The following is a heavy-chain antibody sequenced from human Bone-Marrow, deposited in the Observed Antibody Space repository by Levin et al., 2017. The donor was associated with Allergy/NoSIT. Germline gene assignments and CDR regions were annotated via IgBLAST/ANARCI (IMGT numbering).Heavy chain of an antibody. CDR1: GFTVGNNY. CDR2: IYSGGGT. V-gene: IGHV3-66*01. Sequence: QSGGSLRLSCAASGFTVGNNYVAWVRQAPGKGLDWISVIYSGGGTYYSDSVKGRFTISRDKSKNTVYLQMNSLRVEDTAVYYCSSAPGFSDYWGQGTLGTVSS. J-gene: IGHJ4*02. CDR3: SSAPGFSDY.